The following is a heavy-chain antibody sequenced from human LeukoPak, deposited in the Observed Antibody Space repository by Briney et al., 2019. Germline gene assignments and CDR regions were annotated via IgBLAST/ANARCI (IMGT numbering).Heavy chain of an antibody. J-gene: IGHJ6*03. CDR3: PRATRGYGYYYYYMDV. CDR2: FYTSGCT. Sequence: SETLSLTCSVSGGTIRSGSYYWSWIGQPAGKGLEGIGRFYTSGCTNDDHSLKSGATITVDTSNNQYSLKLSSETAADAAVDYCPRATRGYGYYYYYMDVGGKGTTVTISS. V-gene: IGHV4-61*02. CDR1: GGTIRSGSYY. D-gene: IGHD5-18*01.